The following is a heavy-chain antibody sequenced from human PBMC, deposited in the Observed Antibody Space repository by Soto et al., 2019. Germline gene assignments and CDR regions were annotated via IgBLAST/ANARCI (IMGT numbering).Heavy chain of an antibody. CDR3: ARGITLPTPLDY. CDR1: GYTFTSYA. J-gene: IGHJ4*02. CDR2: INAGNGNT. Sequence: ASLKVSCKASGYTFTSYAMHWVRQAPGQRLEWMGWINAGNGNTKYSQKFQGRVTITRDTSASTAYMELSNLRSEDTAVYYCARGITLPTPLDYWGQGTLVTVSS. D-gene: IGHD1-20*01. V-gene: IGHV1-3*01.